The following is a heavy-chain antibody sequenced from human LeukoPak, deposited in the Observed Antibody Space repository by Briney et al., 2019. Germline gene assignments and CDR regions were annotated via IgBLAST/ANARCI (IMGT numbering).Heavy chain of an antibody. CDR3: ARDRRGYSYGFDDYYYYGMDV. CDR1: GGSFSSYY. V-gene: IGHV4-59*01. Sequence: SETLSLTCTVSGGSFSSYYWSWIRQPPGKGLEWIGYIYYSGSTNYNPSLKSRVTISVDTSKNQFSLKLSSVTAADTAVYYCARDRRGYSYGFDDYYYYGMDVWGQGTTVTVSS. CDR2: IYYSGST. J-gene: IGHJ6*02. D-gene: IGHD5-18*01.